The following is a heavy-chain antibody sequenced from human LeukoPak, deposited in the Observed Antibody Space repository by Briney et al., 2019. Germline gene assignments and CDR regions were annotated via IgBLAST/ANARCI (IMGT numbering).Heavy chain of an antibody. J-gene: IGHJ5*02. CDR1: GFTFSSYG. CDR3: AKDQSRYFYDSSAYPRNWFDP. D-gene: IGHD3-22*01. CDR2: ISGSGGST. Sequence: PGRPLRLSCAASGFTFSSYGMHWVRQAPGKGLEWVSAISGSGGSTYYADSVKGRFTISRDNSKNTLYLQMNSLRAEDTAVYYCAKDQSRYFYDSSAYPRNWFDPWGQGTLVTVSS. V-gene: IGHV3-23*01.